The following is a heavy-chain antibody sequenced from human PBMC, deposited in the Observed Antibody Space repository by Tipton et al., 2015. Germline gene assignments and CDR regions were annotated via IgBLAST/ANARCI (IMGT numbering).Heavy chain of an antibody. V-gene: IGHV4-59*02. J-gene: IGHJ4*02. CDR3: ARARGRHGGLFDS. Sequence: TLSLTCTVSGGSVNGYYLTWIRQPPGKELEWIGYIQYSGSTNYNPSLKSRVTISVDTSKTQFSLKMSSVTASDTAVYYCARARGRHGGLFDSWGQGILVTVSS. CDR2: IQYSGST. CDR1: GGSVNGYY. D-gene: IGHD4-23*01.